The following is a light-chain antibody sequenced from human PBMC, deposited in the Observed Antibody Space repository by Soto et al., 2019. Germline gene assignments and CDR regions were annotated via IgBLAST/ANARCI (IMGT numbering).Light chain of an antibody. CDR1: QSISSY. Sequence: DIQMTQSPSSLSASVGDRVTITCRASQSISSYLNWYQQKPGKAPKLLIYAASSLQSGVPSRFSGSGSGTDFTLTISSLQPEDFAPYYCQQGYSTPRTFGQGTKVEIK. J-gene: IGKJ1*01. CDR2: AAS. V-gene: IGKV1-39*01. CDR3: QQGYSTPRT.